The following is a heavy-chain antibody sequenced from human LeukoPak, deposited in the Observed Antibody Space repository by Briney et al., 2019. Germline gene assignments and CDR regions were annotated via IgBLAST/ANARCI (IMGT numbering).Heavy chain of an antibody. Sequence: GGSLRLSCAASGFTFSIYAMSWVRQAPGKGLEWVSVVSGSDTSTYYADSVKGRFTISRDNSKNTLYLQMNSLRAEDTAVYYCAREKDGGKGMDVWGQGTTVTVSS. CDR1: GFTFSIYA. CDR2: VSGSDTST. CDR3: AREKDGGKGMDV. V-gene: IGHV3-23*01. J-gene: IGHJ6*02. D-gene: IGHD4-23*01.